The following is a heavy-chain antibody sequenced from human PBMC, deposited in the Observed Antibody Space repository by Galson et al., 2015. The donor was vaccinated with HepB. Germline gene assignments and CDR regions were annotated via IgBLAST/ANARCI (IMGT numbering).Heavy chain of an antibody. Sequence: SVKVSCKASGYTFTGYYMHWVRQAPGQGLEWMGWINPNSGGTNYAQKFQGRVTMTRDTSISTAYMELSRLRSDDTAVYYCARVVRQWLKKYYYGMDVWGQGTTVTVSS. V-gene: IGHV1-2*02. CDR3: ARVVRQWLKKYYYGMDV. D-gene: IGHD6-19*01. J-gene: IGHJ6*02. CDR2: INPNSGGT. CDR1: GYTFTGYY.